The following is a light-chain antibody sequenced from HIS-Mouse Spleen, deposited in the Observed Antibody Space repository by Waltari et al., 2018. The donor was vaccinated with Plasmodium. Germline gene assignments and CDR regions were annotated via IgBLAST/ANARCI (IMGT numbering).Light chain of an antibody. CDR2: DGS. J-gene: IGLJ3*02. Sequence: QSALTQPRSVSGSPGPSVTISCTGPSSAVGCYNYVSWYQPHPGKAPKLMIYDGSKRPSGVPDRFSGSKSGNTASLTISGLQAEDEADYYCCSYAGSYTWVFGGGTKLTVL. CDR1: SSAVGCYNY. V-gene: IGLV2-11*01. CDR3: CSYAGSYTWV.